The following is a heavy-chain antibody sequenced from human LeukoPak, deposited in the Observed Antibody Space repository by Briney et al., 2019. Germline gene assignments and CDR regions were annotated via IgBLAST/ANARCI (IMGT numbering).Heavy chain of an antibody. D-gene: IGHD2-15*01. J-gene: IGHJ4*02. CDR2: ISSSGNTI. V-gene: IGHV3-48*03. CDR1: GFTFSHYE. Sequence: PGXSLRLYCAASGFTFSHYEMKGGRQDTGKGGGRLSYISSSGNTIYQEDSVKGRFNISRNKEKKSQYLEKKMMKAEGTAVYYCAKVFNGVVVDLDYWGQGTLVTVSS. CDR3: AKVFNGVVVDLDY.